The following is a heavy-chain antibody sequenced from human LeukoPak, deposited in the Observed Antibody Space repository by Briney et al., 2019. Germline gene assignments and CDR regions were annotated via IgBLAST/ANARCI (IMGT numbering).Heavy chain of an antibody. CDR2: INHSGST. Sequence: PSETLSLTCAVYGGSFSGYYWSWIRQPPGKGLEWIGEINHSGSTNYNPSLKSRVTISVDTSKNQFSLKLSSVTAADTAVYYCARALVKDYDFWSGYPYYFDYWGQGTLVSVYS. CDR1: GGSFSGYY. D-gene: IGHD3-3*01. V-gene: IGHV4-34*01. CDR3: ARALVKDYDFWSGYPYYFDY. J-gene: IGHJ4*02.